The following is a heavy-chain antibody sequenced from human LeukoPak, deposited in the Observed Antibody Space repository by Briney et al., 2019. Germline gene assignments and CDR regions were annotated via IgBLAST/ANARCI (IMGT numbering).Heavy chain of an antibody. CDR1: GFTFSSYS. CDR3: AKGGDAGIAVAPLDY. D-gene: IGHD6-19*01. J-gene: IGHJ4*02. V-gene: IGHV3-48*04. Sequence: GGSLRLSCAASGFTFSSYSMNWVRQAPGKGLEWVSYISSSSSTIYYADSVKGRFTISRDNAKNSLYLQMNSLRAEDTALYYCAKGGDAGIAVAPLDYWGQGTLVTVSS. CDR2: ISSSSSTI.